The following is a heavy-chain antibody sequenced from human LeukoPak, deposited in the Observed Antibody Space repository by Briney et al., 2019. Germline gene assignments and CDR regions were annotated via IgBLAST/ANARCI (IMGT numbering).Heavy chain of an antibody. Sequence: ASVKVSCKASGYTFTGYYMHWVRQAPGQRLEWMGWINAGNGNTKYSQKFQGRVTITRDTSASTAYMELSSLRSEDTAVYYCARETYGSGSYGAFDIWGQGTMVTVSS. V-gene: IGHV1-3*01. CDR3: ARETYGSGSYGAFDI. CDR1: GYTFTGYY. D-gene: IGHD3-10*01. CDR2: INAGNGNT. J-gene: IGHJ3*02.